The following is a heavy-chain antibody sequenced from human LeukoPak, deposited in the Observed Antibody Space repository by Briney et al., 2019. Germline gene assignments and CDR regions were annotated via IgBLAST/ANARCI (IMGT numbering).Heavy chain of an antibody. CDR3: AKDWRMFTIFGVLDP. V-gene: IGHV3-30*18. J-gene: IGHJ5*02. Sequence: GGSLRLSCAASGFTFSTYGMHWVRQAPGKGLEWVAVISYDGSDKYYADSVKGRFTISRDNSKNTLYLQMNSLRAEDTAVCYCAKDWRMFTIFGVLDPWGQGTLVTVSS. CDR1: GFTFSTYG. CDR2: ISYDGSDK. D-gene: IGHD3-3*01.